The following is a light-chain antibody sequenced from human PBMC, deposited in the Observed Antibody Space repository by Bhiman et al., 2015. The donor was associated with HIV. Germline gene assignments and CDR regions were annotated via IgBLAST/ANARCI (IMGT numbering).Light chain of an antibody. Sequence: SSELTQDPAVSVALGQTVRITCQGDRLRSYYASWYQQKPGRAPILVVYGKNNRPSGIPDRFSGSSSGNTASLTITGAQAEDEADYYCNSRDSSGYHVVFGGGTKLTVL. CDR3: NSRDSSGYHVV. J-gene: IGLJ2*01. CDR1: RLRSYY. CDR2: GKN. V-gene: IGLV3-19*01.